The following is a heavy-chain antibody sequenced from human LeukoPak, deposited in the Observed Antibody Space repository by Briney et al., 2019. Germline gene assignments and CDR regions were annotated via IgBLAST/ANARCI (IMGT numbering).Heavy chain of an antibody. CDR2: INPNNGGT. CDR1: GYTFTGYY. D-gene: IGHD1-26*01. Sequence: GASVKVSCKASGYTFTGYYIHWVRQAPGQGLEWMGWINPNNGGTNYVQKFQGWVTMTRDTSISTAYMELSGLRSNDTAVYYCARDRHSGNYYLDYWGQGTLVTVSS. CDR3: ARDRHSGNYYLDY. V-gene: IGHV1-2*04. J-gene: IGHJ4*02.